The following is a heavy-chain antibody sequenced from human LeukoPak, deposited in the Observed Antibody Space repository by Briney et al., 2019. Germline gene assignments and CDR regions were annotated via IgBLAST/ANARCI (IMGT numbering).Heavy chain of an antibody. J-gene: IGHJ4*02. CDR1: GFTFSSYA. CDR2: ISGSGGST. D-gene: IGHD2-2*01. V-gene: IGHV3-23*01. CDR3: AKVANIVVVPAAMGIFDY. Sequence: GGSLRLSCAASGFTFSSYAMSWVRQAPGKRLEWVSAISGSGGSTYYADSVKGRFTISRDNSKNTLYLQMNSLRAEDTAVYYCAKVANIVVVPAAMGIFDYWGQGTLVTVSS.